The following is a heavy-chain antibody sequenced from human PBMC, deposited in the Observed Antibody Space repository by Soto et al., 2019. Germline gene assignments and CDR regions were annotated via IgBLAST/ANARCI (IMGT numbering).Heavy chain of an antibody. Sequence: GGSLRLSCAASGFTFSSYYMHWVRQAPGQGLEWMGIINPSGGSTSYAQKFQGRVTMTRDTSTSTVYMELSSLRSEDTAVYYCARDLGGSDYWGQGTLVTVSS. J-gene: IGHJ4*02. CDR3: ARDLGGSDY. CDR1: GFTFSSYY. V-gene: IGHV1-46*01. CDR2: INPSGGST. D-gene: IGHD3-16*01.